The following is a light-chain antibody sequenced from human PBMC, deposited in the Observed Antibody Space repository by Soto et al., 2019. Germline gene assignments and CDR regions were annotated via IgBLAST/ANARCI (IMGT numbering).Light chain of an antibody. CDR2: GAS. CDR3: QQLTNYRVT. V-gene: IGKV1-9*01. CDR1: QGINSF. J-gene: IGKJ2*01. Sequence: IQLTQSPSSLSASVGDRVTITCRASQGINSFLAWYQQKPGKAPKLLIYGASTLQSGVPSRFSGSGSGTDFTLTISSVEPEDFATYYCQQLTNYRVTFGQGTKLQSK.